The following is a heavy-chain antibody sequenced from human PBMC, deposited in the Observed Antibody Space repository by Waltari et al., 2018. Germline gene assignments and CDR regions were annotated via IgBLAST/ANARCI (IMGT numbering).Heavy chain of an antibody. D-gene: IGHD3-10*01. Sequence: EVQLVESGGGSIQPGGSLRLSCGASGFTFSSNFMSWVRQAPGKGLEWVSIKYNDGTTYYGDSVKGRFTIYRDNSKSTMYLQMNTLRTEDTAVYYCATGRYRFFDYWGQGTLVTVSS. CDR2: KYNDGTT. V-gene: IGHV3-53*01. CDR1: GFTFSSNF. J-gene: IGHJ4*02. CDR3: ATGRYRFFDY.